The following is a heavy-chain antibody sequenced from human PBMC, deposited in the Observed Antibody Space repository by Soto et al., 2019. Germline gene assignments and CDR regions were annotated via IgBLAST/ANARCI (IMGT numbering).Heavy chain of an antibody. CDR1: GYSLGSGYF. D-gene: IGHD4-17*01. J-gene: IGHJ4*02. V-gene: IGHV4-38-2*01. CDR2: IYRSGST. CDR3: ARARTYGGFDY. Sequence: PSRTLSLTCAVSGYSLGSGYFWGWIRQPPGKGLEWIVTIYRSGSTYYNPSLKSRVTISVDTSKNRFSLKLTSVTAADTAVYYCARARTYGGFDYWGQGTLVTVSS.